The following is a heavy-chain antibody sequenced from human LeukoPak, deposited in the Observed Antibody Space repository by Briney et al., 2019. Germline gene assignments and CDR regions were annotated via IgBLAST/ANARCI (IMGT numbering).Heavy chain of an antibody. CDR2: IYYSGST. Sequence: SETLSLTCTVSGGSISSYYWSWIRQPPGKGLEWIGYIYYSGSTNYNPSPKSRVTISVDTSKNQFSLKLSSVTAADTAVYYCARDRGIMITFGGVIAHDAFDIWGQGTMVTVSS. CDR3: ARDRGIMITFGGVIAHDAFDI. V-gene: IGHV4-59*01. CDR1: GGSISSYY. J-gene: IGHJ3*02. D-gene: IGHD3-16*02.